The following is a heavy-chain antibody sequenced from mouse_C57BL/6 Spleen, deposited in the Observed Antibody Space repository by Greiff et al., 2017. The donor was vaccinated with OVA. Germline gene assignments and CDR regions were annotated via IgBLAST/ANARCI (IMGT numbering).Heavy chain of an antibody. J-gene: IGHJ4*01. CDR1: GYTFTDYN. V-gene: IGHV1-18*01. Sequence: VQLQQSGPELVKPGASVKIPCKASGYTFTDYNMDWVKQSHGKSLEWIGDINPNNGGTIYNQKFKGKATLTVDMSSSTAYMELRSLTSEDTAVYYCARITTLYYYAMDYWGQGTSVTVSS. CDR3: ARITTLYYYAMDY. CDR2: INPNNGGT. D-gene: IGHD2-4*01.